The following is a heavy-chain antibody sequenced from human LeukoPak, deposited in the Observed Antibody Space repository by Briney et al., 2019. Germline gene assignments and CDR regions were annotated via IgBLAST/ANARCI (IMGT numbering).Heavy chain of an antibody. J-gene: IGHJ6*01. D-gene: IGHD4-23*01. Sequence: WGSLRLSCAASGVTFSSYTMNWVRLAPGKGLEWVSCICRSGSSNHNPASVEGRFTISRDNAKNSLFLQMNSLRAEDTAVYYCARETVTKCTVDVWGQGSTVIVSS. CDR1: GVTFSSYT. CDR2: ICRSGSSN. CDR3: ARETVTKCTVDV. V-gene: IGHV3-21*01.